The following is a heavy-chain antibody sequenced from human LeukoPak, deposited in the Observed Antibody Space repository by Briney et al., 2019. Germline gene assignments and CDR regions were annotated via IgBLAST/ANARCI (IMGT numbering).Heavy chain of an antibody. J-gene: IGHJ4*02. D-gene: IGHD3-10*01. CDR2: ICFSRTT. Sequence: SETLSLTCTVSGGSISSSDSYWAWVRQPPGKGLEWIGSICFSRTTYYTPSVKSRVTMSIDTSKNHFSLKVASVTAADTAVYYCGRHFPETGRDEQPLEYWGQGSLFTVSS. V-gene: IGHV4-39*01. CDR1: GGSISSSDSY. CDR3: GRHFPETGRDEQPLEY.